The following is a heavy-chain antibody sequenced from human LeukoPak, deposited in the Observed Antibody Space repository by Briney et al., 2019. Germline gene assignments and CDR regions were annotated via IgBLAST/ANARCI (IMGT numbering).Heavy chain of an antibody. CDR3: ATSGLALLTWFDP. CDR1: GGSISSGDYY. CDR2: IFHSGNT. V-gene: IGHV4-30-2*01. Sequence: PSQTLSLTCTVSGGSISSGDYYWNWIRQTPEKGLEWVGYIFHSGNTYYNPSLKSRVTISVDTSRNQFSLKLTSVTAADTAVYYCATSGLALLTWFDPRGQGTLVTVSS. D-gene: IGHD1-7*01. J-gene: IGHJ5*02.